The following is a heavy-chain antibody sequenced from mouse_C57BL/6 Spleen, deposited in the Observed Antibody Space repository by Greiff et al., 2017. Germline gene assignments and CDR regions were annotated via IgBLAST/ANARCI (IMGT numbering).Heavy chain of an antibody. V-gene: IGHV1-69*01. J-gene: IGHJ1*03. CDR3: ARAPVVAPRYFDV. CDR1: GYTFTSYW. D-gene: IGHD1-1*01. CDR2: IDPSDRYT. Sequence: VQLQQPGAELVMPGASVKLSCKASGYTFTSYWMHWVKQRPGQGLEWNGEIDPSDRYTNYNQKFKGKSTLTVDKSSSTAYMLLSSLTSEDSSVYYCARAPVVAPRYFDVWGTGTTVTVSS.